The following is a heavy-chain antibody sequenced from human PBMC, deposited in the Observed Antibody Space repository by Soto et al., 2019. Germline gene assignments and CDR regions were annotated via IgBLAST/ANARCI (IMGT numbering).Heavy chain of an antibody. V-gene: IGHV3-33*01. CDR1: GFTFSSYG. CDR2: IWYDGSNK. CDR3: ARDLGDYGDYAWFDP. D-gene: IGHD4-17*01. J-gene: IGHJ5*02. Sequence: QVQLVESGGGVVQPGRSLRLSCAASGFTFSSYGMHWVRQAPGKGLEWVAVIWYDGSNKYYADSVKGRFTISRDNSKNTLYLQMNSLRAEDTAVDYCARDLGDYGDYAWFDPWGQGTLVTVSS.